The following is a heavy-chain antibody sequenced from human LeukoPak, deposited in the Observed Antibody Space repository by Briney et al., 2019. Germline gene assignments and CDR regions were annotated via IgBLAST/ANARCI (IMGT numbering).Heavy chain of an antibody. Sequence: PGGSLILSCAASGNYWMHWVRQAPGKGLVWVSHINSDGSWTSYADSVKGRFTISKDNAKNTVYLQMNNLRAEDTAVYYCVSFYETYWGQGTLVTVSS. CDR2: INSDGSWT. CDR1: GNYW. CDR3: VSFYETY. V-gene: IGHV3-74*01. D-gene: IGHD2/OR15-2a*01. J-gene: IGHJ4*02.